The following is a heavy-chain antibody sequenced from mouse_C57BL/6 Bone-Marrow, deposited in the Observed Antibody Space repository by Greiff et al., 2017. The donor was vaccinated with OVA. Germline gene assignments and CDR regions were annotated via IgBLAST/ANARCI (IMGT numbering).Heavy chain of an antibody. D-gene: IGHD1-1*01. Sequence: VQLQQSGPGLVQPSQSLSITCTVSGFSLTSYGVHWVRQSPGKGLEWLGVIWRGGSTDYNADFMSRMSITKDNSKSQVFFKMNSLHAEDTAIYYGYYYGSYELHAMDYWGQGTSVTVSS. J-gene: IGHJ4*01. CDR3: YYYGSYELHAMDY. V-gene: IGHV2-5*01. CDR1: GFSLTSYG. CDR2: IWRGGST.